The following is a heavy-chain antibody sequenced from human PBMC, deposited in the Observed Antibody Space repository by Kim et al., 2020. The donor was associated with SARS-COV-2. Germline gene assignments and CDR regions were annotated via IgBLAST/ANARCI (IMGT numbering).Heavy chain of an antibody. J-gene: IGHJ6*02. CDR3: AKDINYGKYSSSWYPRGMDV. D-gene: IGHD6-13*01. V-gene: IGHV3-9*01. CDR2: ISWNSGSI. CDR1: GFTFDDYA. Sequence: GGSLRLSCAASGFTFDDYAMHWVRQAPGKGLEWVSGISWNSGSIGYADSVKGRFTIYRDNAKNSLYLQMNSLRAEDTALYYCAKDINYGKYSSSWYPRGMDVWGQGTTVTVSS.